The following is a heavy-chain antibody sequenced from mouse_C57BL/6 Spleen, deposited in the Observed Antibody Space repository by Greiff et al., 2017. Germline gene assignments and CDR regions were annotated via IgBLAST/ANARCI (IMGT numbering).Heavy chain of an antibody. CDR3: ADDGYYRFAY. CDR2: IDPEDGET. D-gene: IGHD2-3*01. Sequence: EVQLQQPGAELVKPGASVKLSCTASGFNIKDYYMHWVKQRTEQGLEWIGRIDPEDGETKYAPKIQGKATITADTSSNTAYLLLSSLTSEDTAVYYSADDGYYRFAYWGQVALVTVAA. J-gene: IGHJ3*01. CDR1: GFNIKDYY. V-gene: IGHV14-2*01.